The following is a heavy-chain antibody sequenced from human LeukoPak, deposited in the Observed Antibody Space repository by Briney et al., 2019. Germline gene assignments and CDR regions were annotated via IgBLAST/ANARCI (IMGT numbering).Heavy chain of an antibody. CDR3: ARVGHYYGSGSYYNPWDYYYGMDV. D-gene: IGHD3-10*01. Sequence: PSETLSLTCTVSGGSISSYYWSWIRQPPGQGLEWIGYIYYSGSTNYNPSLKSRVTISVDTSKNQFSLKLSSVTAADTAVYYCARVGHYYGSGSYYNPWDYYYGMDVWGKGTTVTVSS. CDR2: IYYSGST. CDR1: GGSISSYY. J-gene: IGHJ6*04. V-gene: IGHV4-59*01.